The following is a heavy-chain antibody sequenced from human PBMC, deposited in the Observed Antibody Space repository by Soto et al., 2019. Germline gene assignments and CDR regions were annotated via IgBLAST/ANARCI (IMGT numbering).Heavy chain of an antibody. V-gene: IGHV4-30-4*02. D-gene: IGHD2-8*01. Sequence: SETLSLTCTVSGGSISIGDYYWSCIRQPPGKGLEWIGYIYYSGSTFYNPSLKNRVTISLFLQMNSLSAEDTAVYYCTRLTEAVTTFVYWGQGTPVTVSS. CDR2: IYYSGST. J-gene: IGHJ4*02. CDR1: GGSISIGDYY. CDR3: TTFVY.